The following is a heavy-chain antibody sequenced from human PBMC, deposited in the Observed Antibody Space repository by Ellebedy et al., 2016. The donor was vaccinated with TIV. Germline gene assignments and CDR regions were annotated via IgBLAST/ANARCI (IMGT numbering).Heavy chain of an antibody. CDR1: GGSISSSSFY. CDR2: IFYRGTT. CDR3: ARVLRGGRSGDYFDS. V-gene: IGHV4-39*07. J-gene: IGHJ4*02. D-gene: IGHD1-1*01. Sequence: MPSETLSLTCTVSGGSISSSSFYWGWIRQPPGKGLEWIGNIFYRGTTYYSPSLKSRVTMSVDTSKNQFSLNLRSVTAADTAVYYCARVLRGGRSGDYFDSWGQGTLVTVSS.